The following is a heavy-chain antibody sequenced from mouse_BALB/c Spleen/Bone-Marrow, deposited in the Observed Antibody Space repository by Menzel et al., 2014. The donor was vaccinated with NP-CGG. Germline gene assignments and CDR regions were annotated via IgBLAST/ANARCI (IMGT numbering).Heavy chain of an antibody. Sequence: VHLVESGAEPAKPGASVKMSCKASGYTFTSYWMHWVKQRPGQGLEWIGYINPSTGYTEYNQKFKDKATLTADKSSSTAYMQLSSLTSEDSAVYYCARDHPYYFDYWGQGTTLTVSS. CDR2: INPSTGYT. CDR3: ARDHPYYFDY. CDR1: GYTFTSYW. V-gene: IGHV1-7*01. J-gene: IGHJ2*01.